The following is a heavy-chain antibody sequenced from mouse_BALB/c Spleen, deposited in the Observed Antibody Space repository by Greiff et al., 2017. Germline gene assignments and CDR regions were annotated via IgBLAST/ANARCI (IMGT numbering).Heavy chain of an antibody. J-gene: IGHJ4*01. Sequence: QVQLKESGAELVRPGTSVKVSCKASGYAFTNYLIEWVKQRPGQGLEWIGVINPGSGGTNYNEKFKGKATLTADKSSSTAYMQLSSLTSDDSAVYFCARHPSTMISYYAMDYWGQGTSVTVSS. V-gene: IGHV1-54*01. CDR2: INPGSGGT. D-gene: IGHD2-4*01. CDR1: GYAFTNYL. CDR3: ARHPSTMISYYAMDY.